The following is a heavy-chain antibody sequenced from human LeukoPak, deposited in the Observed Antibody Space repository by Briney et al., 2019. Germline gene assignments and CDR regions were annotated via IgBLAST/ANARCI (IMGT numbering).Heavy chain of an antibody. CDR3: ARERGYYQWNFHY. D-gene: IGHD3-22*01. V-gene: IGHV3-33*01. CDR2: IWYDGSNK. Sequence: GRSLRLSSEASGFTFSTYGMHWVRQAPGKGLEWVAVIWYDGSNKYYADSVKGRFTISRDNSKNTLYLQMNSLRAEDTAVYYCARERGYYQWNFHYWGQGTLVTVSS. CDR1: GFTFSTYG. J-gene: IGHJ4*02.